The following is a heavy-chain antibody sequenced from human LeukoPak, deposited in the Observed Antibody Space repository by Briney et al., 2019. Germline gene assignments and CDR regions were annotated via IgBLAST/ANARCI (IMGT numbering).Heavy chain of an antibody. Sequence: GGSLRLSCAASGFTFSSYGMHWVRQAPGKGLEWVAFIRYDGSNKYYADSVKGRFTISRDNSKNTLYLQMNSLRAEDTAVYYCAKDDIVVVPAAIGSASFDYWGQGTLVTVSS. CDR2: IRYDGSNK. CDR3: AKDDIVVVPAAIGSASFDY. D-gene: IGHD2-2*01. V-gene: IGHV3-30*02. J-gene: IGHJ4*02. CDR1: GFTFSSYG.